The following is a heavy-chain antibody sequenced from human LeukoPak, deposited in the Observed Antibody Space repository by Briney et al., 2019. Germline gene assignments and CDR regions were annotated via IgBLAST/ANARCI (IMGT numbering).Heavy chain of an antibody. CDR1: GLTFNNYA. Sequence: GGSLRLSCAVSGLTFNNYAMSWVRQAPGKGLEWVSAISKSGDHTYYAASAKGRFTIYRDNSKNTQYLQMNSLRAEDTAVYYCARVPGDYGGNSHFDYWGQGTLVTVSS. J-gene: IGHJ4*02. D-gene: IGHD4-23*01. CDR2: ISKSGDHT. CDR3: ARVPGDYGGNSHFDY. V-gene: IGHV3-23*01.